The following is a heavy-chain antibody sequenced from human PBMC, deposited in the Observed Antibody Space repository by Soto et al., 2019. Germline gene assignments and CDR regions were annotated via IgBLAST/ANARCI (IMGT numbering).Heavy chain of an antibody. CDR1: GFSLSTSGVG. V-gene: IGHV2-5*02. CDR2: IYWDDDK. Sequence: SGPTLVNPTQTRTLTCTFSGFSLSTSGVGVGWIRQPPGKALEWLALIYWDDDKRYSPSLKSRLTITKDTSKNQVVLTMTNMDPVDTATYYCAHRFLMITFGGVIVPYDAFDIWGQGTMVTVSS. D-gene: IGHD3-16*02. J-gene: IGHJ3*02. CDR3: AHRFLMITFGGVIVPYDAFDI.